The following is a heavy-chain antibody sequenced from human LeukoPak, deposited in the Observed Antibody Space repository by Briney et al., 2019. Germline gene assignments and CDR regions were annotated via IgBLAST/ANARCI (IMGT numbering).Heavy chain of an antibody. D-gene: IGHD5-12*01. CDR1: GYTFTSYG. V-gene: IGHV1-18*01. Sequence: GASVKVSCKASGYTFTSYGISWVRQAPGQGLEWMGWISAYNGNTNYAQKLQGRVTITADKSTSTAYMELSSLRSEDTAVYYCARDLEAVDIVATTRGDYWGQGTLVTVSS. J-gene: IGHJ4*02. CDR3: ARDLEAVDIVATTRGDY. CDR2: ISAYNGNT.